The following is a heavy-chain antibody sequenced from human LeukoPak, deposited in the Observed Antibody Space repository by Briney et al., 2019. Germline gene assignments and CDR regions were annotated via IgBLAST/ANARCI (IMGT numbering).Heavy chain of an antibody. Sequence: SETLSLTCTVSGGSISSSSYYWGWIRQPPGKGLEWIGSIYYSGSTYYNPSLKSRVTISVDTSKNQFSLKLSSVTAADTAVYYCARPYYDFWSGYPHAFDIWGQGTMVTVSS. CDR2: IYYSGST. D-gene: IGHD3-3*01. CDR1: GGSISSSSYY. V-gene: IGHV4-39*01. J-gene: IGHJ3*02. CDR3: ARPYYDFWSGYPHAFDI.